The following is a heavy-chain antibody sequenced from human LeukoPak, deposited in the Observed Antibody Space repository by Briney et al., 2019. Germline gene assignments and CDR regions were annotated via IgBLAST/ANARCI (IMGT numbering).Heavy chain of an antibody. J-gene: IGHJ5*02. D-gene: IGHD1-26*01. V-gene: IGHV3-23*01. Sequence: GGTLRLSCAASGFTFSSYGMSWVRQAPGKGLEWVSAISGSGGSTYYADSVKGRFTMSRDNSKNTLYLQMNSLRAEDTAVYYCAREDCIVGATSGWFDPWGQGTLVTVSS. CDR1: GFTFSSYG. CDR3: AREDCIVGATSGWFDP. CDR2: ISGSGGST.